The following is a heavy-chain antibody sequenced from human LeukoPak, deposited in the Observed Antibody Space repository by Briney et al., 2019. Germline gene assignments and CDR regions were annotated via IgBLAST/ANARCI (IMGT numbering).Heavy chain of an antibody. D-gene: IGHD1-26*01. J-gene: IGHJ4*02. CDR3: AQLVGATGTDY. V-gene: IGHV1-69*02. Sequence: ASVKVSCKASGGTFSSYTISWVRQAPGQGLEWMGRIIPILGIANYAQKFQGRVTITADKSTSTAYMELSSLRSEDTAVYYRAQLVGATGTDYWGQGTLVTVSS. CDR1: GGTFSSYT. CDR2: IIPILGIA.